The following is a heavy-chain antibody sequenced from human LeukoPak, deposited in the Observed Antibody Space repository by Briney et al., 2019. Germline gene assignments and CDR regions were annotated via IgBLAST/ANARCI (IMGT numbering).Heavy chain of an antibody. Sequence: GGSLRLSCAASGFTFDDYAMHWVRQAPGKGLEWVSGISWNSGSIGYADSVKGRFTISRDNAKNTLYLQMNSLRAEDTAVYYCAKIKGQPAAIPYFDYWGQGTLVTVSS. V-gene: IGHV3-9*01. CDR1: GFTFDDYA. CDR2: ISWNSGSI. D-gene: IGHD2-2*02. J-gene: IGHJ4*02. CDR3: AKIKGQPAAIPYFDY.